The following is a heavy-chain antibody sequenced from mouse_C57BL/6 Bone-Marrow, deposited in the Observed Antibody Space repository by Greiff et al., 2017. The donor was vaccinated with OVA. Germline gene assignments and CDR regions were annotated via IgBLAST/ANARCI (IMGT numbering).Heavy chain of an antibody. CDR3: ARFDFYYFDY. Sequence: EVKVEESGGGLVQPGGSLKLSCAASGFTFSDYYMYWVRQTPEKRLEWVAYISNGGGSTYYPDTVKGRFTISRDNAKNTLYLQMSRLKSEDTAMYYCARFDFYYFDYWGQGTTLTVSS. CDR2: ISNGGGST. D-gene: IGHD2-4*01. CDR1: GFTFSDYY. J-gene: IGHJ2*01. V-gene: IGHV5-12*01.